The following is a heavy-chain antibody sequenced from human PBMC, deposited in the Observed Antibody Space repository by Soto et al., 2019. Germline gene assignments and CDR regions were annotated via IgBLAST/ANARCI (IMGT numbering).Heavy chain of an antibody. D-gene: IGHD3-10*01. V-gene: IGHV4-4*02. J-gene: IGHJ4*02. CDR3: ATMVRGVYY. CDR1: SGSISSSNW. CDR2: IYHSGST. Sequence: QVQLQESGPGLVKPSGTLSLTCAVSSGSISSSNWWSWVRQPPGKGLKWIGEIYHSGSTNYNPSRKSRVTISVGKSKNQFSLKLSSVTAADTAVYYCATMVRGVYYWGQGTLVTVSS.